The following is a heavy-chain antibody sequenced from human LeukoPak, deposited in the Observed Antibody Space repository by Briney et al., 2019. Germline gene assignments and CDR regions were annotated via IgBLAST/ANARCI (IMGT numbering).Heavy chain of an antibody. Sequence: PGGSLRLSCAATGFTFSSYWMHWVRQAPGKGLEWVSRINRDGSSTEYADAVKGRFTISRDNTKNTLSLQMNSLRAEDTAIYYCARDGNAECYRWCHYYYMDVWGKGTTVTVSS. CDR2: INRDGSST. CDR3: ARDGNAECYRWCHYYYMDV. CDR1: GFTFSSYW. V-gene: IGHV3-74*01. J-gene: IGHJ6*03. D-gene: IGHD2-8*01.